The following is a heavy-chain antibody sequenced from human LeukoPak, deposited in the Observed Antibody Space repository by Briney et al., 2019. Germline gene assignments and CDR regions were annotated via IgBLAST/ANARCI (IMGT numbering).Heavy chain of an antibody. J-gene: IGHJ5*01. Sequence: PGGSLRLSCAASGFTFSSYSMNWVRQAPGKGLEWVSSISSSSSYIYYADSAKGRFTISRDNAKNSLYLQMNSLRAEDTAVYYCARDLVVAAPNWFDTWGHGELGTVSS. V-gene: IGHV3-21*01. CDR3: ARDLVVAAPNWFDT. D-gene: IGHD2-15*01. CDR1: GFTFSSYS. CDR2: ISSSSSYI.